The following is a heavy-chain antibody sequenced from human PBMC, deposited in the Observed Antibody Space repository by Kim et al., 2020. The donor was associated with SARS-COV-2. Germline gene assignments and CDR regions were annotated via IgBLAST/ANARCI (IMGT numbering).Heavy chain of an antibody. V-gene: IGHV3-7*01. D-gene: IGHD1-26*01. Sequence: REKFDMASGKGRFTISRDNAQNSLYLQRDSLRAEDPAVYYCARDKGALDYWGQGTLVTVSS. CDR3: ARDKGALDY. CDR2: REK. J-gene: IGHJ4*02.